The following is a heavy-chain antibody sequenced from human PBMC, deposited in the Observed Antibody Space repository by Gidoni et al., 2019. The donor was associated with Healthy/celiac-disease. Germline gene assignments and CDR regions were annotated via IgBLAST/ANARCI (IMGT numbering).Heavy chain of an antibody. J-gene: IGHJ4*02. V-gene: IGHV3-15*01. D-gene: IGHD6-6*01. CDR2: IKSKTDGGTT. CDR1: GFTFSNAW. Sequence: EVQLVESGGGLVKPGGSLRLSCAASGFTFSNAWMSWVRQAPGKGLEWVGRIKSKTDGGTTDYAAPVKGRFTISRDDSKNTLYLQMNSLKTEDTAVYYCTTGLEYSSSWRPPPPIDYWGQGTLVTVSS. CDR3: TTGLEYSSSWRPPPPIDY.